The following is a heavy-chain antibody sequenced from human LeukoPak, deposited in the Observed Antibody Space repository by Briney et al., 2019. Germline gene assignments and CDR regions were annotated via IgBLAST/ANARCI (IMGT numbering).Heavy chain of an antibody. D-gene: IGHD1-26*01. CDR3: AREGVGGMDV. Sequence: GRSLRLSCAVSGFTFSTYAMHWVRQAPGKGLEWVAVISYDGRNQKYADSAKGGFTTSRDNSKNTLYLQMNSLRAEDTAVYYCAREGVGGMDVWGQGTTVTVSS. CDR1: GFTFSTYA. V-gene: IGHV3-30*04. CDR2: ISYDGRNQ. J-gene: IGHJ6*02.